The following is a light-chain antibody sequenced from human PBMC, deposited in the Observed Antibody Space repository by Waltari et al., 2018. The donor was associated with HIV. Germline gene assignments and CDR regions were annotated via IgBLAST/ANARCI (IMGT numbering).Light chain of an antibody. CDR2: GAS. CDR1: QDISVD. CDR3: LQQYTYPRT. J-gene: IGKJ2*01. V-gene: IGKV1-17*01. Sequence: RVTITCRASQDISVDLGWYQQKPGKAPKRLIYGASNLESGVPSRFSGSRSGTEFTLTINGLQPEDVATYYCLQQYTYPRTFGQGTKLDIK.